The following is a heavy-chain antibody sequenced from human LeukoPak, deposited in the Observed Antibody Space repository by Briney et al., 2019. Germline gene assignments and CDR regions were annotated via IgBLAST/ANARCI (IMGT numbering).Heavy chain of an antibody. J-gene: IGHJ4*02. CDR1: GFTFSSYA. D-gene: IGHD2-2*01. CDR3: ARAWGVVVPAAPEI. CDR2: ISSNGGST. Sequence: GRSLRLSCAASGFTFSSYAMHWVRQAPGKGLEYVSAISSNGGSTYYANSVKGRFTISRDNSKNTLYLQMGSLRAEDMAVYYCARAWGVVVPAAPEIWGQGTLVTVSS. V-gene: IGHV3-64*01.